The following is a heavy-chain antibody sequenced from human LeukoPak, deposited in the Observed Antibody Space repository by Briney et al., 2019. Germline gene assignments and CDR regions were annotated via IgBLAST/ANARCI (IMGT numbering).Heavy chain of an antibody. Sequence: AETLSLTCAVYGGSFSGYYWSWIRQPPGKGLEWIGEINHSGSTNYNPSLKSRVTISVDTSKNQFSLKLSSVTAADTAVYYCARGKGYSYGIDYWGQGTLVTVSS. CDR2: INHSGST. D-gene: IGHD5-18*01. CDR1: GGSFSGYY. J-gene: IGHJ4*02. V-gene: IGHV4-34*01. CDR3: ARGKGYSYGIDY.